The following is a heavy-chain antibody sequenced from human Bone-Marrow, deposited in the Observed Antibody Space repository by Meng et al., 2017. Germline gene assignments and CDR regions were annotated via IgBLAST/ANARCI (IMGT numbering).Heavy chain of an antibody. V-gene: IGHV4-31*01. Sequence: GQLQESGPGLVKPSQPLSLPCTVSGGSISSGGYYWSWIRQHPGKGLEWIGYIYYSGSTYYNPSLKSLVTISVDTSKNQFSLKLSSVTAADTAVYYCARVGYSGSRVTSYYFDYWGQGTLVTVSS. CDR3: ARVGYSGSRVTSYYFDY. CDR1: GGSISSGGYY. J-gene: IGHJ4*02. CDR2: IYYSGST. D-gene: IGHD1-26*01.